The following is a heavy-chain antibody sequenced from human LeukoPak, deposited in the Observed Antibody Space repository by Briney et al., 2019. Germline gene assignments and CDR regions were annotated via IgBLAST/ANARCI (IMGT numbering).Heavy chain of an antibody. J-gene: IGHJ4*02. Sequence: PSETLSLTCTVSGGSISSYYWSWIRQPAGKGLEWIGRIYTSGSTNYNPSLKSRVTMSVDTSKNQFSLKLSSVTAADTAVYYCARDGSGYGSGSWRYWGQGTLVTVSS. CDR2: IYTSGST. D-gene: IGHD3-10*01. CDR1: GGSISSYY. CDR3: ARDGSGYGSGSWRY. V-gene: IGHV4-4*07.